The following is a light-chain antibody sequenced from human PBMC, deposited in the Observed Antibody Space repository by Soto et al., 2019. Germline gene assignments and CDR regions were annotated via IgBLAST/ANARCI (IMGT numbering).Light chain of an antibody. CDR3: QQRNNWPPIT. CDR2: DAS. J-gene: IGKJ5*01. CDR1: QSVRSY. Sequence: IVLTQSPATLSLSPGERATLSCRASQSVRSYLVWYQQKPGQAPRLLIYDASNRATGIPARFSGSGSGTDFTLTISSLEPEDFAVYYCQQRNNWPPITFGQGTRLEIK. V-gene: IGKV3-11*01.